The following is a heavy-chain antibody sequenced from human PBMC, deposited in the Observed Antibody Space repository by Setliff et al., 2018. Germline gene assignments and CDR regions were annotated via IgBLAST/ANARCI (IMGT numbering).Heavy chain of an antibody. CDR3: GRGFSRIEGWGNWFDP. D-gene: IGHD2-15*01. V-gene: IGHV4-39*01. CDR2: IYDSGSS. CDR1: GGSVSNSGFF. J-gene: IGHJ5*02. Sequence: PSETLSLTCTVSGGSVSNSGFFWGWLRQAPGKGLEWIGNIYDSGSSNYNASLKSRLIITRDTSKNQISLKLTSVTAADTAVYYCGRGFSRIEGWGNWFDPWGQGISVTVS.